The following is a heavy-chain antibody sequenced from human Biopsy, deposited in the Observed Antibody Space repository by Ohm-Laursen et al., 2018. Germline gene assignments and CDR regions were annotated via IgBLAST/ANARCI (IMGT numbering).Heavy chain of an antibody. CDR3: ARLTGDPSY. CDR1: GGSIKSYY. CDR2: IYYTGHT. J-gene: IGHJ4*02. D-gene: IGHD7-27*01. V-gene: IGHV4-59*01. Sequence: SQTLSLTCTVSGGSIKSYYWNWIRQSPGKGLEWIGFIYYTGHTNYNPSLKSRATISVDTSKNQFSLKVISVTAADTAVHYCARLTGDPSYWGQGILVTVSS.